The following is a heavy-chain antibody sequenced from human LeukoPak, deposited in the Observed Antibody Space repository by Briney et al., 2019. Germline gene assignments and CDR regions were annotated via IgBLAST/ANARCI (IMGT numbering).Heavy chain of an antibody. J-gene: IGHJ3*02. D-gene: IGHD2/OR15-2a*01. CDR1: GGSLSSYY. V-gene: IGHV4-59*12. Sequence: SETLSLTCTVSGGSLSSYYWSWIRQPPGKGLEWIGYIYYSGRTNYNPSLKSRVTMSIDTSQNQFSLKLSSVTAADTAVYYCGRDGFYDAFDIWGQGTMVTVSS. CDR2: IYYSGRT. CDR3: GRDGFYDAFDI.